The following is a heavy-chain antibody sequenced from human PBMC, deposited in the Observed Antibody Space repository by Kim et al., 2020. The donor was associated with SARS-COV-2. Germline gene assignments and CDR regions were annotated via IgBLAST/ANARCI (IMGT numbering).Heavy chain of an antibody. CDR3: ARVSSFNGGDYGDYDQEYYFDY. J-gene: IGHJ4*02. D-gene: IGHD4-17*01. V-gene: IGHV3-53*04. CDR1: GFTVSSNY. Sequence: GGSLRLSCAASGFTVSSNYMSWVRQAPGKGLEWVSVIYSGGSTYYADSVKGRFTISRHNSKNTLYLQMNSLRAEDTAVYYCARVSSFNGGDYGDYDQEYYFDYWGQGTLVTVSS. CDR2: IYSGGST.